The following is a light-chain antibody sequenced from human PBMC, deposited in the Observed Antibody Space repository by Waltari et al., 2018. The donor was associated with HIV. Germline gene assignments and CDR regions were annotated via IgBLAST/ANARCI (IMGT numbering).Light chain of an antibody. CDR3: ASWDDNLGNWV. J-gene: IGLJ3*02. Sequence: PMSCSGNKSNVGTNFVSWFQQVPGGAPKPVIYRNDRRPSGVPDRFSGAKSGSSASLAISGLQSDDEADDVCASWDDNLGNWVFGVGTKLTV. V-gene: IGLV1-47*01. CDR1: KSNVGTNF. CDR2: RND.